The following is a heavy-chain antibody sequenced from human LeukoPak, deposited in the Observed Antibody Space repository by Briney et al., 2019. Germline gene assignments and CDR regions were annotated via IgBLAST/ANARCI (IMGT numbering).Heavy chain of an antibody. CDR3: ATSSELGTFDY. Sequence: GGSLRLSCAASGFTVSSNYMSWVRQAPGKGLEWVSVIYSGGSTYYADSLKGRFTISRHNSKNTLYLQMNSLRAEDTAVYYCATSSELGTFDYWGQGTLVTVSS. J-gene: IGHJ4*02. V-gene: IGHV3-53*04. CDR2: IYSGGST. CDR1: GFTVSSNY. D-gene: IGHD7-27*01.